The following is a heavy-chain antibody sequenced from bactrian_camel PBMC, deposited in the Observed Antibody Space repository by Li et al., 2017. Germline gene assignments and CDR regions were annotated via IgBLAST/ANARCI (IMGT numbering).Heavy chain of an antibody. CDR3: AANPYNGCLGRDVTEYRY. V-gene: IGHV3S26*01. CDR1: GYTRSTYC. D-gene: IGHD3*01. Sequence: HVQLVESGGGLVQPGGSLKLSCHASGYTRSTYCMGWFRQAPGKEREGVASIEGDDIIRYADSAKGRFTISKDNAKNTLYLQMNSLKPEDTALYYCAANPYNGCLGRDVTEYRYWGQGTQVTVS. CDR2: IEGDDII. J-gene: IGHJ4*01.